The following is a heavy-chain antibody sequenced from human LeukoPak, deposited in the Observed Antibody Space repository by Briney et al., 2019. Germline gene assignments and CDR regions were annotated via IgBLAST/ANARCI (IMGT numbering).Heavy chain of an antibody. CDR2: INHSGST. V-gene: IGHV4-34*01. D-gene: IGHD3-3*01. CDR3: ARGRRFARYDFWSGYYYENFDY. Sequence: KTSETLSLTCAVYDGSFSGYYWSWIRQPPGKGLEWIGEINHSGSTNYNPSLKSRVTISVDTSKNQFSLKLSSVTAADTAVYYCARGRRFARYDFWSGYYYENFDYWGQGTLVTVSS. J-gene: IGHJ4*02. CDR1: DGSFSGYY.